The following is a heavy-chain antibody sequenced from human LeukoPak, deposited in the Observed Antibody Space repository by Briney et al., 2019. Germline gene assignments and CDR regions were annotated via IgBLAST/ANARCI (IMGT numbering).Heavy chain of an antibody. D-gene: IGHD3-3*01. J-gene: IGHJ6*02. CDR1: GGSFSGYY. CDR2: INHSGST. V-gene: IGHV4-34*01. Sequence: SETLSLTCAVYGGSFSGYYWSWIRQPPGKGLEWIVEINHSGSTNYNPSLKSRVTISVDTSKTQFSLKLSSVTAADTAVYYCAASLRFPTGNYYDYGMDVWGQGDTVTASS. CDR3: AASLRFPTGNYYDYGMDV.